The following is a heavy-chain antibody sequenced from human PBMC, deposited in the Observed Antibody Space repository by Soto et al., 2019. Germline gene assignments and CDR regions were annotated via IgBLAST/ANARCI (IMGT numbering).Heavy chain of an antibody. CDR2: MNHSGSS. V-gene: IGHV4-34*01. D-gene: IGHD3-10*01. Sequence: SETLSLTCAVYGGSFSCYYWSWIRQPPGKGLEWIGEMNHSGSSNYNPSLKSRVSISVDTSKTQFSLKLSSVTAADTAVYYCARAHFRGYYGSGSSLYYYYYYGMDVWGQGTTVTVSS. CDR3: ARAHFRGYYGSGSSLYYYYYYGMDV. J-gene: IGHJ6*02. CDR1: GGSFSCYY.